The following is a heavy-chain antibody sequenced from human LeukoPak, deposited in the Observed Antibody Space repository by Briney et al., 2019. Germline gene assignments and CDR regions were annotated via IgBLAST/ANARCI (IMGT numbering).Heavy chain of an antibody. CDR1: GGTFSSYA. J-gene: IGHJ4*02. Sequence: GASVKVSCKASGGTFSSYAISWVRQAPGQGLEWMGRIIPIFGTANYAQKFQGRVTITADKSTSTAYMELSSLRSEDTAVYYCAREAVVPAAIVGPFDYWGQGTLVTVSS. V-gene: IGHV1-69*06. CDR2: IIPIFGTA. CDR3: AREAVVPAAIVGPFDY. D-gene: IGHD2-2*01.